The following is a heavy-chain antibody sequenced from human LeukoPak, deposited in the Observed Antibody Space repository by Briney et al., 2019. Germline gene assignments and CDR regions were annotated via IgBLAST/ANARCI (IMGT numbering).Heavy chain of an antibody. D-gene: IGHD6-19*01. CDR1: GSMFSSNW. J-gene: IGHJ6*02. V-gene: IGHV3-21*01. CDR2: ISSSSSYI. Sequence: GGSLRLSCAASGSMFSSNWMSWVRLAPGKGLEWVSSISSSSSYIYYADSVKGRFTISRDNAKNSLYLQMNSLRAEDTAVYYCARGSVAGNYYYYGMDVWGQGTTVTVSS. CDR3: ARGSVAGNYYYYGMDV.